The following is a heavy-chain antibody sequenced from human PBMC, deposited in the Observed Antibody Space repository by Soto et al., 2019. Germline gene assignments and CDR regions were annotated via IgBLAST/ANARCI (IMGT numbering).Heavy chain of an antibody. CDR2: ISGSGGST. Sequence: GGSLRLSCAASGFTFSSYAMGWVRQAPGKGLEWVSAISGSGGSTYYADSVKGRFTISRDNSKNTLYLQMNSLRAEDTAVYYCAKATVVIAIQGYFDYWGQGTLVTVSS. CDR3: AKATVVIAIQGYFDY. D-gene: IGHD2-21*01. CDR1: GFTFSSYA. J-gene: IGHJ4*02. V-gene: IGHV3-23*01.